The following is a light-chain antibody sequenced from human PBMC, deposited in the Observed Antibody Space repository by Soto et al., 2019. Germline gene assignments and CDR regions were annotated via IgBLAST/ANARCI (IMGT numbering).Light chain of an antibody. CDR2: EVS. CDR1: SSDVGGYNY. CDR3: SSYVGSNNFYV. Sequence: QSVLTQPPSASGSPGQSVAISCTGTSSDVGGYNYVSWYQQHPGKAPKLMIYEVSKRPSGVPDRFSGSKSGNTASLTVSRLQAEDEADYYCSSYVGSNNFYVFGTGTQVTVL. J-gene: IGLJ1*01. V-gene: IGLV2-8*01.